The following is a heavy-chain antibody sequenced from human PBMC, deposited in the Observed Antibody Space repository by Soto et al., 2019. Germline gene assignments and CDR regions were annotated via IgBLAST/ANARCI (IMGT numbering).Heavy chain of an antibody. CDR2: TNTGGTT. Sequence: EVQVLATGGGLIQPGGSLRLSCAASGVTVNSNYMSWVRQAPGEGLQWVSITNTGGTTYYADSVKGRFTVSRDNSKNTLYLQMNSLRAEDTAVYYCAKGDGFILAVWGQGTTVSVSS. J-gene: IGHJ6*02. D-gene: IGHD1-26*01. CDR3: AKGDGFILAV. CDR1: GVTVNSNY. V-gene: IGHV3-53*02.